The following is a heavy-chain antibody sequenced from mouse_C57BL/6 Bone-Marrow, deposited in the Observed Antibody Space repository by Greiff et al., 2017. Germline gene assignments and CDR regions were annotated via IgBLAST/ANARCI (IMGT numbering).Heavy chain of an antibody. CDR3: SRQVTTVLARKYFYF. J-gene: IGHJ1*03. Sequence: EVMLVESGGGLVKPGGSLKLSCAASGFTFSSYTMSWVRQTPEKRLQWVAAISGGGGNTYYPDSVKGRFTISRDNDKNILYLQMSSLSSEDTPLYYCSRQVTTVLARKYFYFWGTGTTVTVSS. D-gene: IGHD1-1*01. CDR2: ISGGGGNT. V-gene: IGHV5-9*01. CDR1: GFTFSSYT.